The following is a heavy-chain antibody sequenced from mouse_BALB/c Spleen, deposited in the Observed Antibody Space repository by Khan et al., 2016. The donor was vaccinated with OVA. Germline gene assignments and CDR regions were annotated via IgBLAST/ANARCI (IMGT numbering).Heavy chain of an antibody. CDR2: ISYSGST. J-gene: IGHJ2*01. V-gene: IGHV3-2*02. CDR1: GYSITSGYG. Sequence: EVQLQESGPGLVKPSQSLSLTCTVTGYSITSGYGWNWIRQFPGNKLEWMGYISYSGSTNYNPALKSRISITQDTSKNQFFLQLNSVTTEDTATYYCARTARIKYWGQGTTLTVSS. CDR3: ARTARIKY. D-gene: IGHD1-2*01.